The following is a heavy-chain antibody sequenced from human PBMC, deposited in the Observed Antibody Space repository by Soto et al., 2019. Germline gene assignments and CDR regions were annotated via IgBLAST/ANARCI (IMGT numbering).Heavy chain of an antibody. Sequence: QVQLVQSGAEVKKPGSSVKVSCKASGGTFSSYAISWVRQAPGQGLEWMGGIIPIFGTANYAQKFQGRVTITADESTSTAYMELSSLRSEDTAVYYCASQNPRYSGSYMSYYYGMDVWGQGTTVTVSS. J-gene: IGHJ6*02. CDR2: IIPIFGTA. V-gene: IGHV1-69*01. CDR1: GGTFSSYA. D-gene: IGHD1-26*01. CDR3: ASQNPRYSGSYMSYYYGMDV.